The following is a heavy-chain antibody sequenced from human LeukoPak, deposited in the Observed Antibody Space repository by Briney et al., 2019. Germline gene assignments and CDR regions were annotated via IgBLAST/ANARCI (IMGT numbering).Heavy chain of an antibody. Sequence: SETLSLTCTVSGASISSDTYYWSWIRQPPGKGLEWVGTIHYNGGTYDSPSLRSRVTMTVDTSKNQFSLKLSSVTAADTAVYYCVRYSSSWEAFDIWGRGTMVTVSS. D-gene: IGHD6-13*01. J-gene: IGHJ3*02. CDR1: GASISSDTYY. CDR3: VRYSSSWEAFDI. V-gene: IGHV4-39*01. CDR2: IHYNGGT.